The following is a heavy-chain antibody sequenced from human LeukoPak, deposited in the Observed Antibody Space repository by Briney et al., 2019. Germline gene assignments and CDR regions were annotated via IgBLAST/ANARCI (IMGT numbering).Heavy chain of an antibody. J-gene: IGHJ4*02. Sequence: GGSLRLSCAASGFTFSSYAMHWVRQAPGKGLEWMAVISYDGSNKYYADSVKGRFTISRDNSKNTLYLQMNSLRAEDTAVYYCARGYRRDGYNPPFDYWGQGTLVTVSS. CDR1: GFTFSSYA. CDR2: ISYDGSNK. CDR3: ARGYRRDGYNPPFDY. D-gene: IGHD5-24*01. V-gene: IGHV3-30*04.